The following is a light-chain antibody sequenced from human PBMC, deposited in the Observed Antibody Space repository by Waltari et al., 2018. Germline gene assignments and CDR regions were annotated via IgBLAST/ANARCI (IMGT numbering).Light chain of an antibody. Sequence: EIVMTQSPATLPVSPVKRATLSCRASQSVSSNLAWYQQKPGQAPRLLIYGASTSATGIPARFSGSESGTAFTLTISSMQSEDFAVYYCQQYNNWPPLTFGGGTKVEIK. J-gene: IGKJ4*01. V-gene: IGKV3-15*01. CDR1: QSVSSN. CDR3: QQYNNWPPLT. CDR2: GAS.